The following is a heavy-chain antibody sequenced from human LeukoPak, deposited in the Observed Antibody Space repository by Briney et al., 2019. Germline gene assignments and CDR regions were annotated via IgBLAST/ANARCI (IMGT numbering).Heavy chain of an antibody. CDR3: ARGSLVLRYFDWPSRRGYYFDY. V-gene: IGHV4-34*01. J-gene: IGHJ4*02. Sequence: NPSETLSLTCAVYGGSFSGYYWGWIRQPPGKGLEWIGEINHSGSTNYNPSLKSRVTISVDTSKNQFSLKLSSVTAADTAVYYCARGSLVLRYFDWPSRRGYYFDYWGQGTLVTVSS. D-gene: IGHD3-9*01. CDR2: INHSGST. CDR1: GGSFSGYY.